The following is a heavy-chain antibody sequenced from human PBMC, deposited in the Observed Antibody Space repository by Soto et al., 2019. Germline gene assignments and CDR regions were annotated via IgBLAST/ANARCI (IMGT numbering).Heavy chain of an antibody. CDR3: ARDGYSYGYVPHDY. Sequence: EVQLVESGGGLVQPGGSLRLSCAASGFTFSSYWMHWVRQAPGKGLVWVSRINSDGSSTSYADSVKGRFTISRDNAKNTRYLQMNSLRAEDRAVYYCARDGYSYGYVPHDYWGQGTLVTVSS. CDR2: INSDGSST. CDR1: GFTFSSYW. V-gene: IGHV3-74*01. D-gene: IGHD5-18*01. J-gene: IGHJ4*02.